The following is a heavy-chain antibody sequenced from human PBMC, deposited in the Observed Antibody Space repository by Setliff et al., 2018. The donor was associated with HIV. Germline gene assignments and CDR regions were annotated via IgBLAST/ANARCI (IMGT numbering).Heavy chain of an antibody. V-gene: IGHV4-39*07. CDR3: ARGRHYYDSSGYYSDF. D-gene: IGHD3-22*01. Sequence: SETLSLTCTVSGGSISSSSYYWGWIRQPPGKGLEWIGTIYYSGSTYYNPSLKSRVTISVDTSKNQFSLKLRSVTAADTAVYYCARGRHYYDSSGYYSDFWGQGTLVTVSS. CDR1: GGSISSSSYY. CDR2: IYYSGST. J-gene: IGHJ4*02.